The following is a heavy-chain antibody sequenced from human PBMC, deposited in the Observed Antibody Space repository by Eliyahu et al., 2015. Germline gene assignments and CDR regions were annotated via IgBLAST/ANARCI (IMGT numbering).Heavy chain of an antibody. CDR2: INXSVST. J-gene: IGHJ4*02. CDR1: XGSFSGYX. CDR3: ARGPSQFVWSGYRKLNFDY. Sequence: QVQLQQWGAGLLKPSETLSLTXAVXXGSFSGYXWSWIRQPPGKGLEWIGEINXSVSTNYNPSLKSRVTISVDTSKNQFSLKLSSVTAADTAVYYCARGPSQFVWSGYRKLNFDYWGQGTLVTVSS. V-gene: IGHV4-34*01. D-gene: IGHD3-3*01.